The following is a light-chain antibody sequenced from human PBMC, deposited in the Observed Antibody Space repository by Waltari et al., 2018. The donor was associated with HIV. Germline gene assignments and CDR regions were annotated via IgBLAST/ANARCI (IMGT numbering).Light chain of an antibody. Sequence: DIQMTHSPPSLSASVGDRVTITCRASQNINNYVNWYQHKPGKVPRLLIYDASSLESGAPSRFSGSGYGTDFTLTISSLQQEDFATYYCRQTYSAPLTFGPGTRVDFK. CDR2: DAS. V-gene: IGKV1-39*01. CDR3: RQTYSAPLT. J-gene: IGKJ3*01. CDR1: QNINNY.